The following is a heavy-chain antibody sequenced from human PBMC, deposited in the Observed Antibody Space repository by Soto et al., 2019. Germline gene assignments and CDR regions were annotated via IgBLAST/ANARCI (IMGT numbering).Heavy chain of an antibody. Sequence: PSETLSLTCTVSGGSISRYYWSWILQPPWKGLEWIGYVYYSGSTNYNPSLKSRVTISVDTSKNQFSLKLSSVTAADTAVYYCAKDREAGGYCSSTSCYAGIFDYWGQGTLVTVSS. D-gene: IGHD2-2*01. CDR1: GGSISRYY. CDR3: AKDREAGGYCSSTSCYAGIFDY. CDR2: VYYSGST. J-gene: IGHJ4*02. V-gene: IGHV4-59*01.